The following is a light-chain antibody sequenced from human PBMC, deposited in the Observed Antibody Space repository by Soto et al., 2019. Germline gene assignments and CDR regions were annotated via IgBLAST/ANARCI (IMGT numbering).Light chain of an antibody. Sequence: EIVLTQSPVTLSLSPGERATLSCRASQSVSSSNLAWYQQKTGQAPRLLIYGTSSRATGIPDRFSGSGSGTDFTLTISILEPEDFAVYYCQQYVTSPPYTFGQGTKLEIK. CDR1: QSVSSSN. V-gene: IGKV3-20*01. CDR2: GTS. J-gene: IGKJ2*01. CDR3: QQYVTSPPYT.